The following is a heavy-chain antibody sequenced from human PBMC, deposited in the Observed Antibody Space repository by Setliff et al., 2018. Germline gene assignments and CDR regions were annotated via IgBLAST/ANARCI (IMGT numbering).Heavy chain of an antibody. CDR2: ISLSSTTI. Sequence: GGSLRLSCAASGFTFSSYSMNWVRQAPGKGLEWVSYISLSSTTIYYADSVKGRFTISRDNVKNSLYLQMNSLTAEDTAVYYCARVGSKPQLGWFDPWGQGTLVTVSS. V-gene: IGHV3-48*01. CDR3: ARVGSKPQLGWFDP. J-gene: IGHJ5*02. CDR1: GFTFSSYS. D-gene: IGHD1-26*01.